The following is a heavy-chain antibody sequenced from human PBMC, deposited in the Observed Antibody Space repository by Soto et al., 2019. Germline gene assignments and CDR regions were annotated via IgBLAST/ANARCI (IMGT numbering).Heavy chain of an antibody. V-gene: IGHV4-31*03. CDR2: SYYSGSS. Sequence: QVQLQESGPGLVKPSQTLALTCTVSGGSISSSGYYWSWIRQHPGKGLEWIGYSYYSGSSYYNPSLKSRVTISVDPSRNQFSLRLSSVTPADTAVYYCARNYYDRTGYDYFDYWGQGTLVTVSS. CDR1: GGSISSSGYY. J-gene: IGHJ4*02. D-gene: IGHD3-22*01. CDR3: ARNYYDRTGYDYFDY.